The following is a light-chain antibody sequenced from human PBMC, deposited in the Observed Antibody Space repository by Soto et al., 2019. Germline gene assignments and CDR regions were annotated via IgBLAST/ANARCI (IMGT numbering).Light chain of an antibody. V-gene: IGLV2-14*03. CDR3: GSLAGRNTVV. Sequence: QSALTQPASVSGSPGQSITISCTGTSTYVGVYYYLSWFQQHPGKAPKLMIYDVTKRPSGVSNRFSGSMSGNTASLTISGLQAEDEADYYCGSLAGRNTVVFGGGTKVTVL. J-gene: IGLJ2*01. CDR1: STYVGVYYY. CDR2: DVT.